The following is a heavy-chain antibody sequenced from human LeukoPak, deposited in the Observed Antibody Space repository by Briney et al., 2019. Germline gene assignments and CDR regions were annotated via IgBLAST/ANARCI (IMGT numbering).Heavy chain of an antibody. J-gene: IGHJ4*02. Sequence: ASVKVSCKASGYTFTGYYMHWVRQAPGQGLEWMGWINPNSGGTNYAQKFQGWVTMTRDTSISTAYMELSRLRSDDTAVYYCARQYIAVAVAGFFDYWGQGTLVTVSP. CDR2: INPNSGGT. D-gene: IGHD6-19*01. CDR3: ARQYIAVAVAGFFDY. V-gene: IGHV1-2*04. CDR1: GYTFTGYY.